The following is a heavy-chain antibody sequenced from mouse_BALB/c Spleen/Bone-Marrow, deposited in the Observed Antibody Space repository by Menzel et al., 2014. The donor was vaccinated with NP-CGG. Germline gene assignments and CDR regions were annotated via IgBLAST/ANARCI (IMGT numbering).Heavy chain of an antibody. D-gene: IGHD1-1*01. CDR1: GFTFSSYT. CDR2: ISSGGGNT. CDR3: ARYPSYYYGYAMDY. J-gene: IGHJ4*01. Sequence: EVMLVESGGGLVKPGGSLKLSCAASGFTFSSYTMSWVRQTPEKRLEWVATISSGGGNTYYPDSVKGRFTISRDNAKNNLYLQMSSLRSEDTALYYCARYPSYYYGYAMDYWGQGTLVTVSS. V-gene: IGHV5-9*03.